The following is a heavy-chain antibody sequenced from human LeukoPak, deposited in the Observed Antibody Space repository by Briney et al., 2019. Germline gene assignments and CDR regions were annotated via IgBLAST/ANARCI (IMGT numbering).Heavy chain of an antibody. Sequence: PPETLSLTCTVSGVSTSNYYWSWIRQPPGKGLEWIGNIYYSGSPNYNPSLKSRVTISVETTKNQFSLKLSSVNAADTAVYYCARAAGIGVPGSYWYFGLWGRGTLVTVSS. J-gene: IGHJ2*01. CDR1: GVSTSNYY. V-gene: IGHV4-59*01. CDR3: ARAAGIGVPGSYWYFGL. CDR2: IYYSGSP. D-gene: IGHD6-13*01.